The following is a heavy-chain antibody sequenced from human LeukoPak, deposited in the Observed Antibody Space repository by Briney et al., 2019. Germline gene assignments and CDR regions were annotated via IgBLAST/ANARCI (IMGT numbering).Heavy chain of an antibody. CDR1: GGSISSGSYY. J-gene: IGHJ4*02. CDR2: IYTSGST. CDR3: ATQILLCHYY. V-gene: IGHV4-61*02. D-gene: IGHD3-10*02. Sequence: PSQTLSLTCTVSGGSISSGSYYWSWIRQPAGKGLEWIGRIYTSGSTNYNPSLKSRVTISVDTSKNEFSLKLRSVTAADTAVYYCATQILLCHYYWGQGTLVTVSS.